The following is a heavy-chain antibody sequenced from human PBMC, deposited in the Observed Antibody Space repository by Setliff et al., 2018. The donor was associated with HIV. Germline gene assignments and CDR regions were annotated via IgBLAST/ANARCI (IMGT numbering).Heavy chain of an antibody. D-gene: IGHD3-10*01. CDR1: GGTFSSYG. J-gene: IGHJ4*02. V-gene: IGHV1-69*13. CDR2: IVPRFAST. CDR3: AQGARPGGLGDLFPRYYFDS. Sequence: ASVKVSCKASGGTFSSYGLSWVRQAPGQGLEWMGGIVPRFASTTYSQMFHDRVTITADESSDSVYMELNSLKSEDTAVYYCAQGARPGGLGDLFPRYYFDSWGPGTLVTVSS.